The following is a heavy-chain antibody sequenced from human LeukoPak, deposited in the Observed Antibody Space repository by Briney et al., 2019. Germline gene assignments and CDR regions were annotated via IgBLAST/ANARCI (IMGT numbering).Heavy chain of an antibody. V-gene: IGHV1-69*05. Sequence: ASVKVSCKAFGGTFSSYAISWVRQAPGQGLEWMGGIIPIFGTANYAQKFQGRVTITTDESTSTAYMELSSLRSEDTAVYYCARGAIVAYPYYHYYMYVWGKGTTVTVSS. CDR3: ARGAIVAYPYYHYYMYV. J-gene: IGHJ6*03. D-gene: IGHD5-12*01. CDR2: IIPIFGTA. CDR1: GGTFSSYA.